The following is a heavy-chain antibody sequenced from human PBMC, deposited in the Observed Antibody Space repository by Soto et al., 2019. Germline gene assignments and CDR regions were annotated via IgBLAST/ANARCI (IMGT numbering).Heavy chain of an antibody. CDR3: ARGILASIAACNSRKLTAARVNYYFDY. D-gene: IGHD6-6*01. Sequence: ASVKVSCKASGYTFTSYAVHWVRQAPGQRLEWMGWINAGNGNTKYSQKFQGRVTITRDTSASTAYMELSSLRSEDTAVHYCARGILASIAACNSRKLTAARVNYYFDYWGQGTLVTVSS. CDR1: GYTFTSYA. CDR2: INAGNGNT. J-gene: IGHJ4*02. V-gene: IGHV1-3*01.